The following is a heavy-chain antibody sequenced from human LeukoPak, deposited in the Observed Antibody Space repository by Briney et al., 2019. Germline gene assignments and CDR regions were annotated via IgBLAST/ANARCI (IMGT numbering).Heavy chain of an antibody. CDR3: ARGRYCSSTSCYRDYYYGMDV. CDR2: IIPIFDIA. CDR1: GGTFSSYA. D-gene: IGHD2-2*02. V-gene: IGHV1-69*04. Sequence: SVNVSCKASGGTFSSYAISWVRQAPGQGREWMGSIIPIFDIANYAQKFQGRVTITADKSTSTAYMELSSLRSEDTTVYYCARGRYCSSTSCYRDYYYGMDVWGQGTTVTVSS. J-gene: IGHJ6*02.